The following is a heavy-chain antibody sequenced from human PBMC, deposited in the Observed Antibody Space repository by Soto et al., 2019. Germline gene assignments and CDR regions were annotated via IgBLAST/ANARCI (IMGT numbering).Heavy chain of an antibody. Sequence: GGSLRLSCAASGFTFSDYYMSWIRQAPGKGLEWVSYISSSGSTIYYADSVKGRFTISRDNAKSSLYLQMNSLRAEDTAVYYCARGKEPMVNLYYGMDVWGQGTTVTVSS. J-gene: IGHJ6*02. CDR3: ARGKEPMVNLYYGMDV. D-gene: IGHD5-18*01. CDR2: ISSSGSTI. V-gene: IGHV3-11*01. CDR1: GFTFSDYY.